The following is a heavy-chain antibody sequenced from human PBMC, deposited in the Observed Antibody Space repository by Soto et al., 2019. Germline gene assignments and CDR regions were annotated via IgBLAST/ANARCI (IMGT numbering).Heavy chain of an antibody. J-gene: IGHJ4*02. CDR2: IDPSDSYT. CDR1: GYSFTSYW. CDR3: ARYSVSGSVLAPIDY. D-gene: IGHD4-4*01. V-gene: IGHV5-10-1*01. Sequence: EVQLVQSGAEVKKPGESLRISCQGFGYSFTSYWISWVRQMPGKGLEWMGRIDPSDSYTTYSPSFQGHVTISADKSITTAYLQWSSLKASDSAMYYCARYSVSGSVLAPIDYWGQGTLVTVSS.